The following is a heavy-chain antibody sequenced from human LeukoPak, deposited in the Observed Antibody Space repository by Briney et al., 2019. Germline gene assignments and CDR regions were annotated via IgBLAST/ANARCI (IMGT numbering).Heavy chain of an antibody. CDR3: ARVRLRGPTPYFDY. V-gene: IGHV1-69*13. CDR1: GSTFSSYA. D-gene: IGHD6-25*01. CDR2: IIPIFGTA. Sequence: SVKVSCKASGSTFSSYAISWVRQAPGQGLEWMGGIIPIFGTANYAQKFQGRVTITADESTSTAYMELSSLRSEDTAVYYCARVRLRGPTPYFDYWGQGTLVTVSS. J-gene: IGHJ4*02.